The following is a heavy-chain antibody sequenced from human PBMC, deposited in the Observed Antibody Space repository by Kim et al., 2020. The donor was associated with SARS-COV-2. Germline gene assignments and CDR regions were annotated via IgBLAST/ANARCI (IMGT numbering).Heavy chain of an antibody. Sequence: ASVKVSCKASGYTFTGYYMHWVRQAPGQGLEWMGWINPNSGGTNYAQKFQGWVTMTRDTSISTAYMELSRLRSDDTTVYYCARGSYDLRHNGWFDPWGQGTLVTVSS. D-gene: IGHD5-12*01. V-gene: IGHV1-2*04. CDR1: GYTFTGYY. J-gene: IGHJ5*02. CDR2: INPNSGGT. CDR3: ARGSYDLRHNGWFDP.